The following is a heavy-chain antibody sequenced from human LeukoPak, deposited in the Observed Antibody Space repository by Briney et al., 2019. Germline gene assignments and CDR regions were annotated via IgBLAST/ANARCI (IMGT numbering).Heavy chain of an antibody. CDR1: GFTFSSYG. D-gene: IGHD2-2*01. CDR2: IRYDGSNK. J-gene: IGHJ4*02. Sequence: GGSLRLSCAASGFTFSSYGMHWVRQAPGKGPEWVAFIRYDGSNKYYADSVKGRFTISRDNSKNTLYLQMNSLRAEDTAVYYCARGVVPAAISEFHHWGQGTLVTVSS. CDR3: ARGVVPAAISEFHH. V-gene: IGHV3-30*02.